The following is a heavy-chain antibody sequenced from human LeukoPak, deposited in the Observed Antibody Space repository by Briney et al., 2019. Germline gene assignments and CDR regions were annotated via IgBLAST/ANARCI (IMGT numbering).Heavy chain of an antibody. CDR2: ISSSSSYI. Sequence: GGSLRLSCAASGFTFSSYSMNWVRQAPGKGLEWVSSISSSSSYIYYADSVKGRSTISRDNAKNSLYLQMNSLRAEDTAVYYCASSMLGYCSGGSCSHFDYWGQGTLVTVSS. CDR3: ASSMLGYCSGGSCSHFDY. V-gene: IGHV3-21*01. J-gene: IGHJ4*02. D-gene: IGHD2-15*01. CDR1: GFTFSSYS.